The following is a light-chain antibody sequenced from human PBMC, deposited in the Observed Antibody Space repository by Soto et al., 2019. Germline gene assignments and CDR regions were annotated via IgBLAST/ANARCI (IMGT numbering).Light chain of an antibody. CDR1: ESISRDY. J-gene: IGKJ5*01. CDR3: QQYNNWPFT. CDR2: DSS. Sequence: EIVLTQSPGTLSLSPGQRATLSCRAGESISRDYLAWYQQKPGQSPRFLIFDSSTRATGIPARFSGSGSGTEFTLTIRRLQSEDFAVYYCQQYNNWPFTFGQGTRLEIK. V-gene: IGKV3-15*01.